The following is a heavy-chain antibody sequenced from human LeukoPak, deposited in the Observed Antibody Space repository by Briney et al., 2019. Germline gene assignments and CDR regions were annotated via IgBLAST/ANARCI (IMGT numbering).Heavy chain of an antibody. Sequence: ASVKVSCKTSGYTFSNYYMHWVRQAPGQGPEWMGWINPKSGGTDYAQRFQGRVTVTRDTSISTAYMELSGLRSDDTAVYYCARDGVYSTNFDAFDIWGQGTMVTVSS. D-gene: IGHD6-13*01. V-gene: IGHV1-2*02. J-gene: IGHJ3*02. CDR1: GYTFSNYY. CDR3: ARDGVYSTNFDAFDI. CDR2: INPKSGGT.